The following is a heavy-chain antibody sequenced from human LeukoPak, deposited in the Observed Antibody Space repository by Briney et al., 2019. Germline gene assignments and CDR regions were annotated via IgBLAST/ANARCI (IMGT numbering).Heavy chain of an antibody. Sequence: ASETLSLTCTVSGGSISSYYWSWIRQPAGKGLEWIGRIYTSGTTHYNPSLKSRVTMSVETSKNQFSLKLSSVTAADTAVYYCARLSTVTTSFDYWGQGTLVTVSS. CDR1: GGSISSYY. J-gene: IGHJ4*02. V-gene: IGHV4-4*07. CDR3: ARLSTVTTSFDY. D-gene: IGHD4-17*01. CDR2: IYTSGTT.